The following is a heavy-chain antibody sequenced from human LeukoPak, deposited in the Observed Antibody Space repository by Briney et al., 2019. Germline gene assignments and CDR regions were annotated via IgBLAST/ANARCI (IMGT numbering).Heavy chain of an antibody. CDR2: INHSGST. J-gene: IGHJ6*02. D-gene: IGHD6-19*01. V-gene: IGHV4-34*01. CDR1: GGSFSGYY. CDR3: ARGEAVAGPRYYYVMDV. Sequence: SETLSLTCAVYGGSFSGYYWSWIRQPPGKGLEWIGEINHSGSTNYNPSLKSRVTISVDTSKNQFSLKLSSVTAADTAVYYCARGEAVAGPRYYYVMDVWGQGTTVTVSS.